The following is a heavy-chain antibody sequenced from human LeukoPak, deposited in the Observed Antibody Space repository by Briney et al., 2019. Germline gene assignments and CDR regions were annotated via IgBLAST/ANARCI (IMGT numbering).Heavy chain of an antibody. CDR2: IIPIFGTA. CDR3: ARAPSVYDFWSGYYPYYFDY. Sequence: SVKVSCKASGGTFSSYAISWVRQAPGQGLEWMGRIIPIFGTANYAQKFQGRVTITTDESTSTAYMELSSLRSEDTAVYYCARAPSVYDFWSGYYPYYFDYWGQGTLVTVSS. J-gene: IGHJ4*02. CDR1: GGTFSSYA. D-gene: IGHD3-3*01. V-gene: IGHV1-69*05.